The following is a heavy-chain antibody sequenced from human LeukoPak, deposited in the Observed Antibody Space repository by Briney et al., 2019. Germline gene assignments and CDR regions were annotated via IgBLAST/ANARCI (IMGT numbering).Heavy chain of an antibody. CDR2: INHSGST. D-gene: IGHD3-10*01. Sequence: SETLSLTCAVYGGSFSGYYWSWIRQPPGKGLEWIGEINHSGSTNYNPSLKSRVTISVDTSKNQFSLKLSSVTAADTAVYYCARRITMVRGVLGRFDPWGQGTLVTVSS. V-gene: IGHV4-34*01. J-gene: IGHJ5*02. CDR3: ARRITMVRGVLGRFDP. CDR1: GGSFSGYY.